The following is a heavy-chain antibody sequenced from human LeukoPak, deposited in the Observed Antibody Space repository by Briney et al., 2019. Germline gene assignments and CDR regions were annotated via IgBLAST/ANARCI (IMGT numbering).Heavy chain of an antibody. Sequence: SETLSLTSTVSGRSISSGSYYWSWIRQPAGKGLEWIGRIYTSGSTNYNPSLKSRVTISIDTSKNQFYLKLSSVTAADTAVYYCARGAVGLLGYWGQGTLVTVSS. CDR3: ARGAVGLLGY. V-gene: IGHV4-61*02. D-gene: IGHD3-22*01. CDR2: IYTSGST. CDR1: GRSISSGSYY. J-gene: IGHJ4*02.